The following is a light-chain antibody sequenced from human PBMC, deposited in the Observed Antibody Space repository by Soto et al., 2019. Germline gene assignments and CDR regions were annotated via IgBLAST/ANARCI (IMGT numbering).Light chain of an antibody. J-gene: IGLJ2*01. CDR3: SSFTSSNTVV. V-gene: IGLV2-14*01. Sequence: QSALTQPASVSGSPGQSITISCTGTSSDVGAYNYVSWYQQHPGKAPKLMISEVSKRPSGVSNRFSGSESGNTASLTISGLQDEDEAHYYCSSFTSSNTVVFGGGTKVTVL. CDR1: SSDVGAYNY. CDR2: EVS.